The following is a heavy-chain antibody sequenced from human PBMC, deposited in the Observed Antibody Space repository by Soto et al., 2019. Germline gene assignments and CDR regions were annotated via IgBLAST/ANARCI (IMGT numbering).Heavy chain of an antibody. CDR1: GYTFTSYA. Sequence: GASVKVSCKASGYTFTSYAMHWVRQAPGQRLEWMGWINAGNGNTKYSQKFQGRVTITRDTSASTAYMELSSLRSEDTAVYYCARGAYDYVWGSYRYSDAFDIWGQGTMVTV. J-gene: IGHJ3*02. D-gene: IGHD3-16*02. CDR3: ARGAYDYVWGSYRYSDAFDI. V-gene: IGHV1-3*01. CDR2: INAGNGNT.